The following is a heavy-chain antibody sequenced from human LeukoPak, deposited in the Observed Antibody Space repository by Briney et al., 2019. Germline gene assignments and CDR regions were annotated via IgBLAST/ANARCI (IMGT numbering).Heavy chain of an antibody. V-gene: IGHV4-61*02. CDR1: GGSISSGSYY. J-gene: IGHJ1*01. CDR2: IYTSGST. CDR3: ARSYFYEYFQH. D-gene: IGHD3-3*01. Sequence: SETLSLTCTVSGGSISSGSYYWSWIRQPAGKGLEWIGRIYTSGSTNYNPPLKSRVTISVDTSKNQFSLKLSSVTAADTAVYYCARSYFYEYFQHWGQSTLVTVSS.